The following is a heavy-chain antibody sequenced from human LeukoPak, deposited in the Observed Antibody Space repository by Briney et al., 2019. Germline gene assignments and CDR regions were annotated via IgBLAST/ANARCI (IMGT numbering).Heavy chain of an antibody. V-gene: IGHV3-23*01. CDR3: AILVAAAGNFDY. Sequence: GGSLRLSCAASGFTFSSCAMSWVRQAPGKGLEWVSVISGSGGSTYYADSVKGRFTISRDNSKNTLYLQMNSLRAEDTAVYYCAILVAAAGNFDYWGQGTLVTVSS. CDR1: GFTFSSCA. D-gene: IGHD6-13*01. J-gene: IGHJ4*02. CDR2: ISGSGGST.